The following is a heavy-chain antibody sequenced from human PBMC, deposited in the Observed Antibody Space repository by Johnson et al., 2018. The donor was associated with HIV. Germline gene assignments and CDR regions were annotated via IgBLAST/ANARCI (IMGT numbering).Heavy chain of an antibody. J-gene: IGHJ3*02. V-gene: IGHV3-11*01. CDR1: EFSFSDYS. CDR2: VSVSGNNIDCLSEK. Sequence: QVQLVESGGGLVKPGGSLRLSCTASEFSFSDYSLRCLRQAPGKGLNWVSCVSVSGNNIDCLSEKYYVDSVKGRFTISRDNAKNSLYLQMNSLRAEDTAVYYCARDFGGYYDSSGYYYEWCDAFDIWGQGTMVTVSS. CDR3: ARDFGGYYDSSGYYYEWCDAFDI. D-gene: IGHD3-22*01.